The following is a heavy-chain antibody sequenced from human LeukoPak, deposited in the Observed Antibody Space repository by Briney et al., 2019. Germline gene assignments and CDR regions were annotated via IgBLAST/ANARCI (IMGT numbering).Heavy chain of an antibody. D-gene: IGHD1-7*01. CDR3: ARDPGNWNSDAFDI. V-gene: IGHV3-48*01. Sequence: PGGSLRLSCATSGFTFGSYAMTWVRQAPGKGLEWVSYISSSSSTIYYADSVKGRFTISRDNAKNSLYLQMNSLRAEDTAVYYCARDPGNWNSDAFDIWGQGTMVTVSS. J-gene: IGHJ3*02. CDR2: ISSSSSTI. CDR1: GFTFGSYA.